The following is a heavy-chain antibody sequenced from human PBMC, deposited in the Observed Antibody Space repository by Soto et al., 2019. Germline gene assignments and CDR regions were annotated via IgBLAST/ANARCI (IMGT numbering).Heavy chain of an antibody. CDR2: ISAYNGNT. J-gene: IGHJ5*02. CDR1: VYSVTSYG. D-gene: IGHD3-22*01. Sequence: XSVKVSSEASVYSVTSYGISGVRQAPGQGLEWVGWISAYNGNTNYAQKLQGRVTMTTDTSTSTAYMELRSLRSDDTAVYYCARDRGKDYYDSSGYPWFDHWGQGPLVTVSS. V-gene: IGHV1-18*01. CDR3: ARDRGKDYYDSSGYPWFDH.